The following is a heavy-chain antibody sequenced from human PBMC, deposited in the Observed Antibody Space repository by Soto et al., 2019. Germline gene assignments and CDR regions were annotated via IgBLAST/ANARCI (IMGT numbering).Heavy chain of an antibody. V-gene: IGHV4-59*01. CDR1: GGSISSYY. CDR3: AREGVSSSWYNYYGMDV. J-gene: IGHJ6*02. CDR2: IYYSGST. D-gene: IGHD6-13*01. Sequence: PSETLSLTCTVSGGSISSYYWSWIRQPPGKGLEWIGYIYYSGSTNYNPSLKSRVTISVDTSKNQFSLKLSSVTAADTAVYYCAREGVSSSWYNYYGMDVWGQGTTVT.